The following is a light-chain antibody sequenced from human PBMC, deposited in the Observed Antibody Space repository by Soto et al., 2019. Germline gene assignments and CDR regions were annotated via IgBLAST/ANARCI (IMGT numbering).Light chain of an antibody. CDR2: GAS. V-gene: IGKV3-15*01. CDR1: QSVSSN. Sequence: EIVMTQSPATLSVSPGERATLSCRASQSVSSNVAWYQHKPGQAPRLLIFGASTRATGIPARFSGSGSGTEFTLTISSLQSEDFAVYYCQQYNNYVTFGQGTRLEIK. J-gene: IGKJ5*01. CDR3: QQYNNYVT.